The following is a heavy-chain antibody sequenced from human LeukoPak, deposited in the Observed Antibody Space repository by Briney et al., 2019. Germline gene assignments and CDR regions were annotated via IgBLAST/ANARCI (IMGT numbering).Heavy chain of an antibody. J-gene: IGHJ4*02. CDR3: ARDSSAEYYDILTGYSYFDY. V-gene: IGHV4-4*07. Sequence: SETLSLTCTGSGGSISSYYWSWIRQPAGKGLEWIGRIYTRGSTNYNPSLKSRVTMSVDTSKNQFSLKLSSVTAADTAVYYCARDSSAEYYDILTGYSYFDYWGQGTLVTVSS. D-gene: IGHD3-9*01. CDR2: IYTRGST. CDR1: GGSISSYY.